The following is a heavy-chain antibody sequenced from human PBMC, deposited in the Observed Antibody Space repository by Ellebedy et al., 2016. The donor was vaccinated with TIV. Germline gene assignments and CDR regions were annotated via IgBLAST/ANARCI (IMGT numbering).Heavy chain of an antibody. Sequence: GGSLRLSCAASGFTFSSYWMSWVRQAPGKGLEWVANIKQDGSEKYYVDSVKGRFTISRDNAKNSLYLQMNSLRAEDTAVYYCARDYKLLRWSPTDQYFQHWGQGTLVTVSS. D-gene: IGHD3-3*01. CDR3: ARDYKLLRWSPTDQYFQH. CDR2: IKQDGSEK. CDR1: GFTFSSYW. J-gene: IGHJ1*01. V-gene: IGHV3-7*04.